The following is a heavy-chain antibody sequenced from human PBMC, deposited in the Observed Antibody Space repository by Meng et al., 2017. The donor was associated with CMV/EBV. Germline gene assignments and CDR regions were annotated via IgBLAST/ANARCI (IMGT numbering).Heavy chain of an antibody. D-gene: IGHD2-2*01. Sequence: GESLKISCAASGFTFSSYDMHWVRQAPGKGLEWVAFLGYDGSIKYYAESVKGRFTISGDNSKNTLSLQMNSLRAEDTAVYYCAKVSRESCYYCGMDVWGQGTTVTVSS. CDR2: LGYDGSIK. CDR3: AKVSRESCYYCGMDV. J-gene: IGHJ6*02. V-gene: IGHV3-30*02. CDR1: GFTFSSYD.